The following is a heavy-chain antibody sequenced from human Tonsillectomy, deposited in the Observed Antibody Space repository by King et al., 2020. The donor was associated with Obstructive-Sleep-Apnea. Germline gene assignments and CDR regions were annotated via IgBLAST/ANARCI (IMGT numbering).Heavy chain of an antibody. CDR2: ISAYNGNT. Sequence: QLVQSGAEVKKPGASVKISCKASGYTFTSYGISLVRQAPGQGLEWMGWISAYNGNTNYAQKLQGRVTMTTDTATSTAYMGLRSRRSDDTAVYYCSRVSSGWYAEGYWGQGTLVTVAS. CDR1: GYTFTSYG. V-gene: IGHV1-18*01. CDR3: SRVSSGWYAEGY. D-gene: IGHD6-19*01. J-gene: IGHJ4*02.